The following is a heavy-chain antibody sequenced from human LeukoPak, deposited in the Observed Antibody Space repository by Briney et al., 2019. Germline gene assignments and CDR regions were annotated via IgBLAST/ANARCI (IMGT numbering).Heavy chain of an antibody. V-gene: IGHV1-46*01. CDR1: GYTFTSYA. J-gene: IGHJ4*02. CDR2: IYPRDGST. Sequence: ASVTVSCKASGYTFTSYAMNWVRQAPGQGLEWMGMIYPRDGSTSYAQNFQGRVTVTRDTSTTTVHMELRGLRSEDTAVYYCARDQEGFDYWGQGTVVTVSS. CDR3: ARDQEGFDY.